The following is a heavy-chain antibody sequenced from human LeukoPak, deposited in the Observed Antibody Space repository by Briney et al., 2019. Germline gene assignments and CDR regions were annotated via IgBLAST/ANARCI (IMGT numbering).Heavy chain of an antibody. Sequence: PGGSLRLSCAASGFTFSSYAMPWVRQAPGKGLEYVSAISSNGGSTYYADSVKGRFTISRDNSKNTLYLQMGSLRAEDMAVYYCASSRSFDYWGQGTLVTVSS. CDR3: ASSRSFDY. V-gene: IGHV3-64*02. CDR1: GFTFSSYA. J-gene: IGHJ4*02. CDR2: ISSNGGST.